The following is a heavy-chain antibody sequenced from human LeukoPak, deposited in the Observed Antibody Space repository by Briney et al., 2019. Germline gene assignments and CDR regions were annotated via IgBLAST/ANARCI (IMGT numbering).Heavy chain of an antibody. Sequence: GGSLRLSCAASGFTFSSYSMNWVRQAPGKGLEWVANIKQDGSEKYYVDSVKGRLTNSRDNAKNSLYLQMNSLNAEDTAVYYCARDIVAYCGGDCYSAFDMWGQGTMVTVSS. V-gene: IGHV3-7*01. CDR3: ARDIVAYCGGDCYSAFDM. CDR2: IKQDGSEK. CDR1: GFTFSSYS. D-gene: IGHD2-21*02. J-gene: IGHJ3*02.